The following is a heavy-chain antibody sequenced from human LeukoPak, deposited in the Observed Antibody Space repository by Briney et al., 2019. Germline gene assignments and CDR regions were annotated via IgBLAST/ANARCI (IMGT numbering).Heavy chain of an antibody. D-gene: IGHD4-11*01. CDR1: GGSISSYY. V-gene: IGHV4-4*07. Sequence: PSETLSLTCTVSGGSISSYYWSWIRQPAGKGLEWIGRIYTSGSTNYNPSLKSRVTISVDTSKNQFSLKLSSVTAADTAVYYCARGTVTNTIYYYYMDVWGKRTTVTVSS. CDR2: IYTSGST. J-gene: IGHJ6*03. CDR3: ARGTVTNTIYYYYMDV.